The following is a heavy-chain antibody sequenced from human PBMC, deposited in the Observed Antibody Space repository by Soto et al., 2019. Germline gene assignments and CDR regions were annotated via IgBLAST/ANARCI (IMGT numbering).Heavy chain of an antibody. CDR1: GGSISSSSYY. V-gene: IGHV4-39*01. Sequence: QLQLQESGPGLVKPSETLSLTCTVSGGSISSSSYYWGWIRQPPGKGLEWIGSIYYSGSTYYNPSLRSRVTISVDTSRNQFSLKLSSVTAADTAVYYWARQPGRMVRGVISPSGWFDPWGQGTLVTVSS. CDR2: IYYSGST. CDR3: ARQPGRMVRGVISPSGWFDP. D-gene: IGHD3-10*01. J-gene: IGHJ5*02.